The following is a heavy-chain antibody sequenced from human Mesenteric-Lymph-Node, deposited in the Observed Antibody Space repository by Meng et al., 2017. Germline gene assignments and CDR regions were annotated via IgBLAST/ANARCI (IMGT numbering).Heavy chain of an antibody. Sequence: GGSLRLSCVVSGFTFSNSWMSWVRQAPGKGLEWVSYISSSESSVYYADSVKGRFTISRDNGKNSLYLQMNSLRAEDTAVYYCARDGSRWGSGSNLDAFDIWGQGTMVTVSS. CDR1: GFTFSNSW. CDR3: ARDGSRWGSGSNLDAFDI. J-gene: IGHJ3*02. CDR2: ISSSESSV. D-gene: IGHD3-10*01. V-gene: IGHV3-48*04.